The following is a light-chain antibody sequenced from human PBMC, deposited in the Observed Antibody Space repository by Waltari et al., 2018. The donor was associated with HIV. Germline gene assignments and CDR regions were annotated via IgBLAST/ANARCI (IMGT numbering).Light chain of an antibody. CDR1: QSVLYSSNNENY. V-gene: IGKV4-1*01. Sequence: DIVMTQSPDSLAVSLGERATINCKSSQSVLYSSNNENYLAWYQQKPGQPPKLLIYWASTRESGVPDRFSGSGSGTDFTLTISSLQAEDVAVYYCQQYYSPPGWTFDQGTKVEIK. J-gene: IGKJ1*01. CDR2: WAS. CDR3: QQYYSPPGWT.